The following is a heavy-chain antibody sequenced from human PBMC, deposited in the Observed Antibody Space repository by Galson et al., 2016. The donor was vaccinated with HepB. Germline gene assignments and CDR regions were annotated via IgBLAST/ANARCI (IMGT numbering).Heavy chain of an antibody. CDR3: VRDIDWAFDS. D-gene: IGHD3-9*01. J-gene: IGHJ4*02. CDR2: LSASGVT. Sequence: SLRLSCAGSGFTLSSNSMNWVRQAPGTGLQWVAKLSASGVTYHADSVWGRFTTSRDDAKNSLDLEMNRLRDEDTAVYFCVRDIDWAFDSWGQGALVTVSS. V-gene: IGHV3-48*02. CDR1: GFTLSSNS.